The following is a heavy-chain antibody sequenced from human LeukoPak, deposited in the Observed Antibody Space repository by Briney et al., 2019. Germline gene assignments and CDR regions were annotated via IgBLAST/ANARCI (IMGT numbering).Heavy chain of an antibody. J-gene: IGHJ6*02. D-gene: IGHD1-1*01. CDR2: INPTGGST. CDR1: GYTFPSYF. Sequence: ASVKVSCKASGYTFPSYFMHWVRQAPGQGLEWMGIINPTGGSTTYAQKFQGRVTMTRDTSTSTVYMELSSLRSEDTAVYYCARGYRLERLVYYYYGMDVWGQGTTVTVSS. CDR3: ARGYRLERLVYYYYGMDV. V-gene: IGHV1-46*01.